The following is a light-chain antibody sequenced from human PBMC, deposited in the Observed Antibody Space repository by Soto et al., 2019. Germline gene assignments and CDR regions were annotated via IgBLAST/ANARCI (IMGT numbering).Light chain of an antibody. CDR1: QDISNY. CDR2: DAS. CDR3: QQSDSLPIT. V-gene: IGKV1-33*01. J-gene: IGKJ5*01. Sequence: DIQMTQSTSSLSASVGDRVTITCRASQDISNYLNWYQQRPGKAPKLLIYDASNLERGVPSRFSGTRSGTQFTFAITSLQPEDVATYYCQQSDSLPITFGQGTRLEI.